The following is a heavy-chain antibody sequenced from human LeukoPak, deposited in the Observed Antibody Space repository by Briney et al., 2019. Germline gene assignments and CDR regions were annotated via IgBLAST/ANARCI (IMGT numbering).Heavy chain of an antibody. CDR1: GYSISSGYY. D-gene: IGHD6-19*01. Sequence: PSETLSLTCAVSGYSISSGYYWGWIRQPPGKGLEWIGSIYHSGSTYYNPSLKSRVTISVDTSKNQFSLKLSSVTAADTAVYYCARDIQQWLDRDAFDIWGQGTMVTVSS. CDR3: ARDIQQWLDRDAFDI. V-gene: IGHV4-38-2*02. CDR2: IYHSGST. J-gene: IGHJ3*02.